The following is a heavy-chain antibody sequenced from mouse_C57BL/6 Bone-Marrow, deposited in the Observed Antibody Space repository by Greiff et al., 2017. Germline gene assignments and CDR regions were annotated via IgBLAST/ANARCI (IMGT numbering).Heavy chain of an antibody. J-gene: IGHJ4*01. CDR3: ARSSGTLYYAMDY. CDR2: ISYSGST. Sequence: EVKLQESGPGMVKPSQSLSLTCTVTGYSITSGYDWHWIRHFPGNKLEWMGYISYSGSTNYHPSLKSRIAITPDTAKNHFFLKLNSVTTEDTATYYCARSSGTLYYAMDYWGQGTSVTVSS. V-gene: IGHV3-1*01. CDR1: GYSITSGYD. D-gene: IGHD3-2*02.